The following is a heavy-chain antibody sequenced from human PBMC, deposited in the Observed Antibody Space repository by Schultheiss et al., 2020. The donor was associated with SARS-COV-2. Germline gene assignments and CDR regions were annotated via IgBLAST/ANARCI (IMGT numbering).Heavy chain of an antibody. CDR1: GFSVSNNY. D-gene: IGHD3-3*01. CDR3: ARLQATRNTISAMYYYYGMDV. Sequence: GGSLRLSCAASGFSVSNNYMNWVRQAPGKGLEWVAVIAYDGSNKYYADSVKGRFTISRDNAKNTLYLQMNSLRAEDTAVYYCARLQATRNTISAMYYYYGMDVWGQGTTVTVSS. CDR2: IAYDGSNK. J-gene: IGHJ6*02. V-gene: IGHV3-30*03.